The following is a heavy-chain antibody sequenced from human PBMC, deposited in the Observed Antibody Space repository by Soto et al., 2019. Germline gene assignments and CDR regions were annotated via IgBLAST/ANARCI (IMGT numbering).Heavy chain of an antibody. CDR2: ISYDGSHK. CDR3: AKDSGEPHDPPLYNWFDP. Sequence: QVQLVESGGGVVQPGRSLRLSCEAYGFTFSNYGFHWVRQAPGKGLEWVAVISYDGSHKYYTDSVKGRFTISRDNSKNTVSLQMKNLRPDDTAVYYGAKDSGEPHDPPLYNWFDPWGRGTLVTVSS. D-gene: IGHD3-10*01. V-gene: IGHV3-30*18. J-gene: IGHJ5*02. CDR1: GFTFSNYG.